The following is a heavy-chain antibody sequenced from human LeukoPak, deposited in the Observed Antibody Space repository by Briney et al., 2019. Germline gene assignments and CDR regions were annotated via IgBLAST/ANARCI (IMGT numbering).Heavy chain of an antibody. D-gene: IGHD3-22*01. V-gene: IGHV3-23*01. CDR1: GFIFSSYA. J-gene: IGHJ1*01. Sequence: TGRSLRLSCAASGFIFSSYAMSWVRQAPGKGLEWVSVISGSGGSTDYADSVKGRFTISRDNSKNTLYLQMNSLRAEDTAVYYCAKDMYYYDSSGYSLRYSPFQHWGQSTLVTVSS. CDR3: AKDMYYYDSSGYSLRYSPFQH. CDR2: ISGSGGST.